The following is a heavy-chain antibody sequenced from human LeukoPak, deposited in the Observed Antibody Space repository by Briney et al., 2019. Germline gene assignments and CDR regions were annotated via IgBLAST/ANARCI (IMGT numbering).Heavy chain of an antibody. Sequence: PSETLSLTCAVYGGSFSGYYWSWIRQPPGKGLEWIGEINHSGSTNYNPSLKSRVTISVDTSKNQFSLKLSSVTAADTAVYYCARAVQGYDFWSGYYCSFDYWGQGTLVTVSS. CDR3: ARAVQGYDFWSGYYCSFDY. CDR2: INHSGST. CDR1: GGSFSGYY. J-gene: IGHJ4*02. D-gene: IGHD3-3*01. V-gene: IGHV4-34*01.